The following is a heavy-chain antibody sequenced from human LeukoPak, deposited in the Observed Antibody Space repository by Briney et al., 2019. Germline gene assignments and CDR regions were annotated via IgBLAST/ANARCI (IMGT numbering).Heavy chain of an antibody. Sequence: SETLSLTCTVSGGSISSYYWSWIRQPPGKGPEWIGYIYYSGSTNYNPSLKSRVTISVDTSKNQFSLKLSSVTAADTAVYYCARALASGYYFDYWGQGTLVTVSS. CDR3: ARALASGYYFDY. CDR1: GGSISSYY. J-gene: IGHJ4*02. D-gene: IGHD3-22*01. V-gene: IGHV4-59*01. CDR2: IYYSGST.